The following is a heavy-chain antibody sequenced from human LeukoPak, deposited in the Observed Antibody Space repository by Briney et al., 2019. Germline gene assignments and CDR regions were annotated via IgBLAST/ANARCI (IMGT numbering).Heavy chain of an antibody. CDR2: IYYSGST. J-gene: IGHJ3*02. CDR1: GGSISSSSYY. CDR3: ARQNILTGFAFDI. V-gene: IGHV4-39*01. Sequence: SETLSLTCTVSGGSISSSSYYWGWIRQPPGKGLEWIGSIYYSGSTYYNPSLKSRVTISVDTSKNQFSLKLSSVTAADTAVYYCARQNILTGFAFDIWGQGTMVTVSS. D-gene: IGHD3-9*01.